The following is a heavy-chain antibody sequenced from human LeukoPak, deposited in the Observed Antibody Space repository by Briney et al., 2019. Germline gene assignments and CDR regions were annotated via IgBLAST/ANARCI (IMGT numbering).Heavy chain of an antibody. J-gene: IGHJ3*02. D-gene: IGHD2-2*01. CDR3: ARGRREYQLPDAFDI. Sequence: SVKVSCKASGYTFTGYYMHWVRQAPGQGLEWMGGIIPIFGTANYAQKFQGRVTITTDESTSTAYMELSSLRSEDTAVYYCARGRREYQLPDAFDIWGQGTMVTVSS. CDR1: GYTFTGYY. CDR2: IIPIFGTA. V-gene: IGHV1-69*05.